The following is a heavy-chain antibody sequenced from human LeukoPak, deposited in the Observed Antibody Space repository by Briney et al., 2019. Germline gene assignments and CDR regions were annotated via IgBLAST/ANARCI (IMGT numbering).Heavy chain of an antibody. CDR2: ISYDGSNK. CDR3: AKATGAFDI. J-gene: IGHJ3*02. V-gene: IGHV3-30*18. CDR1: GFTFSSYG. Sequence: GGSLRLSCAASGFTFSSYGMHWVRQAPGKRLEWVAVISYDGSNKYYADSVKGRFTISRDNSKNTLYLQMNSLRAEDTAVYYCAKATGAFDIWGQGTMVTVSS.